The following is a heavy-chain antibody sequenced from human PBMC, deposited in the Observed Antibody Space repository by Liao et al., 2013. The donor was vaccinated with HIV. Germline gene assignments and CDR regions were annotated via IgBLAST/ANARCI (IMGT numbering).Heavy chain of an antibody. V-gene: IGHV4-61*02. J-gene: IGHJ3*02. CDR2: IYTSGST. D-gene: IGHD3-3*01. Sequence: QVQLQESGPGLVKPSQTLSLTCTVSGGSISSGSYYWSWIRQPAGKGLEWIGRIYTSGSTNYNPSLKSRVTISVDTSKNQFSLKLSSVTAADTAVYYCARDLPRFWSGYYTEGHAFDIWGQGTMVTVSS. CDR1: GGSISSGSYY. CDR3: ARDLPRFWSGYYTEGHAFDI.